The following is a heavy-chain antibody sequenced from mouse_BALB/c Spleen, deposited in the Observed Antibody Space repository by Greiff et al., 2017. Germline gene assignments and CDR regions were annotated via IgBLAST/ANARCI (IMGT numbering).Heavy chain of an antibody. CDR3: TRDGGTGTRGFAY. CDR1: GFTFSSYT. D-gene: IGHD4-1*01. V-gene: IGHV5-6-4*01. Sequence: EVKLVESGGGLVKPGGSLKLSCAASGFTFSSYTMSWVRQTPEKRLEWVATISSGGSYTYYPDSVKGRFTISRDNAKNTLYLQMSSLKSEDTAMYYCTRDGGTGTRGFAYWGQGTLVTVSA. J-gene: IGHJ3*01. CDR2: ISSGGSYT.